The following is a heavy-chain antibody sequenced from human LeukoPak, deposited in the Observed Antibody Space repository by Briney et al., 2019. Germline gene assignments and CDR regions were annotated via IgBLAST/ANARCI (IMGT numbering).Heavy chain of an antibody. CDR3: AREGSGQWLVPDPVDY. Sequence: PGGSLRLSCAASGFTFSSYSMNWVRQAPGKGLEWVSSISSSSSYIYYADSVKGRFTISRDNAKNSLYLQMNSLRAEDTAVYYCAREGSGQWLVPDPVDYWGQGTLVTVSS. D-gene: IGHD6-19*01. CDR1: GFTFSSYS. J-gene: IGHJ4*02. CDR2: ISSSSSYI. V-gene: IGHV3-21*01.